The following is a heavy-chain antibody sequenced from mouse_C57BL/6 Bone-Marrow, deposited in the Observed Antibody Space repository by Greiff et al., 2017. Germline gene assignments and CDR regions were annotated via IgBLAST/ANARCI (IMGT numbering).Heavy chain of an antibody. J-gene: IGHJ2*01. CDR3: ARRWDYFDY. V-gene: IGHV1-55*01. D-gene: IGHD1-1*02. CDR1: GYTFTSYW. Sequence: VKPGASVKMSCKASGYTFTSYWITWVKQRPGQGLEWIGDIYPGSGSTNYNEKFKSKATLTVDTSSSTAYMQLSSLTSEDSAVYYCARRWDYFDYWGQGTTLTVSS. CDR2: IYPGSGST.